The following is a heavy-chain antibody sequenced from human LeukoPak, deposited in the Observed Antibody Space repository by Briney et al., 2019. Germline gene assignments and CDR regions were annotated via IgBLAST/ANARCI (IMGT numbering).Heavy chain of an antibody. CDR2: VYSRGST. V-gene: IGHV3-53*01. Sequence: GSLRLSCVASGFAFSDDSMNWVRQPPGKGLEWVSVVYSRGSTFYADSVKGRFTISRDNSKNTLYLQMNSLGAEDTAVYYCARTSSSWPRYAFDIWGQGTMVTVSS. J-gene: IGHJ3*02. CDR1: GFAFSDDS. D-gene: IGHD6-13*01. CDR3: ARTSSSWPRYAFDI.